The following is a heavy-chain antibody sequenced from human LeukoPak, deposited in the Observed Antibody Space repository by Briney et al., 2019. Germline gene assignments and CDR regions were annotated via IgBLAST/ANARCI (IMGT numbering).Heavy chain of an antibody. J-gene: IGHJ3*02. Sequence: SETLSLTCTVSDDSISGYYYIWIRQPPGKGLEWIAYIYPSGSTKYNPSFKSPVTVSVDTSKNQLSLRLSSVTAADTAVYYCARRAAATRAFDIWGQGTTVTVSS. D-gene: IGHD6-25*01. CDR3: ARRAAATRAFDI. CDR2: IYPSGST. V-gene: IGHV4-4*09. CDR1: DDSISGYY.